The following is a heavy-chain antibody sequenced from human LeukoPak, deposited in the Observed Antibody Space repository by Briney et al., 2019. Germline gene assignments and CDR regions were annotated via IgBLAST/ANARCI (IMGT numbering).Heavy chain of an antibody. J-gene: IGHJ4*02. Sequence: ASVKVSCKASGYTFTGYYMHWVRQAPGQGLEWMGRINPNSGSTNYAQKFQGRVTMTRDTSISTAYMELSRLRSDDTAVYYCARDYYDSSGYYSFDYWGQGTLVTVSS. CDR2: INPNSGST. D-gene: IGHD3-22*01. V-gene: IGHV1-2*06. CDR1: GYTFTGYY. CDR3: ARDYYDSSGYYSFDY.